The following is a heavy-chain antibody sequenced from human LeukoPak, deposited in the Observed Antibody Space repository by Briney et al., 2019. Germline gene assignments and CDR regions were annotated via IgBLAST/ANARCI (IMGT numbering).Heavy chain of an antibody. CDR2: ISDGGGST. J-gene: IGHJ4*02. V-gene: IGHV3-23*01. CDR1: GFTFSSSA. CDR3: AKVSESNYDFLTGYYTPYYFDY. D-gene: IGHD3-9*01. Sequence: GGSLRLSCAASGFTFSSSAMSWVRQAPGKGLEWVSGISDGGGSTYYADSVKGRFTISRDNSKNMLYLQMNSLRAEDTAVYYCAKVSESNYDFLTGYYTPYYFDYWGQGTLVTVSS.